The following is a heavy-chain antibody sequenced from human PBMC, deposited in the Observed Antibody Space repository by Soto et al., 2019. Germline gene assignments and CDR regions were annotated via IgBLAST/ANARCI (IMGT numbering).Heavy chain of an antibody. V-gene: IGHV3-66*01. J-gene: IGHJ4*02. D-gene: IGHD1-1*01. CDR3: ARDGTYNWV. CDR2: IFSNGDT. CDR1: GFTVSNNY. Sequence: ELQLVASGGGLVQPGGSLRLSCAASGFTVSNNYARWVRQAPGKGLEWDSLIFSNGDTRYADSVKGRFTISSDSSSNTLYLQINSLRVEDTAVYYCARDGTYNWVGGQGIHVTVSS.